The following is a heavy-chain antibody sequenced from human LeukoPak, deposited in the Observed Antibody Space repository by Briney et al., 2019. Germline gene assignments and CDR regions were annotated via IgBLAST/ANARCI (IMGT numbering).Heavy chain of an antibody. CDR1: GFTFSSYG. D-gene: IGHD3-22*01. J-gene: IGHJ6*02. V-gene: IGHV3-30*18. Sequence: PGRSLRLSCAASGFTFSSYGMHWVRQAPGKGLEWVAVISYDGSNKYYADSVKGRFTISRDNSKNTLYLQMNSLRAEDTAVYYCAKDGLGYYYDSSGPLYYYYYGMVVWGQGTTVTVSS. CDR3: AKDGLGYYYDSSGPLYYYYYGMVV. CDR2: ISYDGSNK.